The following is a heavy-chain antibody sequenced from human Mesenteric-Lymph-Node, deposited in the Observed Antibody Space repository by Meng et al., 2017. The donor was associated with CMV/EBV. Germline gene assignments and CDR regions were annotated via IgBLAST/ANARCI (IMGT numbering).Heavy chain of an antibody. CDR3: SRGLIVEPYYFDH. J-gene: IGHJ4*02. V-gene: IGHV4-59*01. Sequence: SETLSLTCTVSGGSISGYYWSWIRQPPGKGLEWLGYMYYSGKTTYNPSLESRVTISLDTSKNQFSLNLRSVTAADTAVYYCSRGLIVEPYYFDHWGQGTLVTVSS. CDR2: MYYSGKT. CDR1: GGSISGYY. D-gene: IGHD2-15*01.